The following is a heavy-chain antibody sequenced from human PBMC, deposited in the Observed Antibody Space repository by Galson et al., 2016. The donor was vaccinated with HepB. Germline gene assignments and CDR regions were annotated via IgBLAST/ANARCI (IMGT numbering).Heavy chain of an antibody. CDR1: GFTFGDYA. D-gene: IGHD6-13*01. J-gene: IGHJ4*02. Sequence: SLRLSCAASGFTFGDYAMHWVRQAPGKGLEWVAGISWNSGGIAYADSVKGRFTISRDNAKTSLYLQMNSLRPEDTALYYCAKDREYSNSWHYFDYWGQGTLVTVSS. CDR3: AKDREYSNSWHYFDY. V-gene: IGHV3-9*01. CDR2: ISWNSGGI.